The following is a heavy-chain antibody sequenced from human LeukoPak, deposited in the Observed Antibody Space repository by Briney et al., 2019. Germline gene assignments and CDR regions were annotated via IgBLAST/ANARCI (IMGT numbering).Heavy chain of an antibody. D-gene: IGHD3-10*01. Sequence: SETLSLTCAVYGGSFSGYYWSWIRQPPGKGLEWIGEINHSGSTNYNPSLKSRVTISVDTSKNQFSLKLSSVTAADTAVYYCARGRRNYYGLGSYLGYWGQGTLVTVSS. V-gene: IGHV4-34*01. J-gene: IGHJ4*02. CDR1: GGSFSGYY. CDR2: INHSGST. CDR3: ARGRRNYYGLGSYLGY.